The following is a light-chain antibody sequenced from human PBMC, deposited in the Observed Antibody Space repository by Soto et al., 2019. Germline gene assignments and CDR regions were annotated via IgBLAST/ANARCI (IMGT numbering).Light chain of an antibody. CDR1: QFLSSY. CDR3: QQYGSSPPT. V-gene: IGKV3-20*01. J-gene: IGKJ1*01. Sequence: EVVLTQSPATLSWAPVERATLSCRASQFLSSYLAWYQQKPGQPPRLLIYDTSNRATGIPARFSGSRSGTDFTLTISRLEPEDFAVYYCQQYGSSPPTLGQGTKVDIK. CDR2: DTS.